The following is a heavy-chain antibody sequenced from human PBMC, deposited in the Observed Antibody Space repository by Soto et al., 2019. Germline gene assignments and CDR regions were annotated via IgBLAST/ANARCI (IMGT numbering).Heavy chain of an antibody. Sequence: GASVKVSCKASGYTFTSSYIHWVRQAPGQGLEWMAIINPMGGSTNYAQRFQGRVTVTMDTSASTVYMELSSLRSEDTGVYYCARESRYSYTYYWGQGTPVTVSS. V-gene: IGHV1-46*01. CDR1: GYTFTSSY. CDR2: INPMGGST. D-gene: IGHD5-18*01. J-gene: IGHJ4*02. CDR3: ARESRYSYTYY.